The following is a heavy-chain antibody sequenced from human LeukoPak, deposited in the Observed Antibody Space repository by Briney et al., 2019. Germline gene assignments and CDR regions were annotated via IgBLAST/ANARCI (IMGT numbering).Heavy chain of an antibody. Sequence: SETLSLTCAVSGGSISSGGYSWRWIRQPPGKGLEWIGYIYHSGSTYYNPSLKSRVTISVDRSKNQFSLKLSSVTAADTAVYYYARVRGPDCSGGSCYYNWFDPWGQGTLVTVSS. CDR3: ARVRGPDCSGGSCYYNWFDP. CDR1: GGSISSGGYS. J-gene: IGHJ5*02. V-gene: IGHV4-30-2*01. CDR2: IYHSGST. D-gene: IGHD2-15*01.